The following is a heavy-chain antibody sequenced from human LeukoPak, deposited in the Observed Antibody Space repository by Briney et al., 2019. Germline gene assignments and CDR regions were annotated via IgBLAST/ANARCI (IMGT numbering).Heavy chain of an antibody. CDR3: ARGWAGDY. CDR1: GGTFSSYA. V-gene: IGHV1-69*04. CDR2: IIPILGIA. J-gene: IGHJ4*02. Sequence: SVKVSCKASGGTFSSYAISWVRQAPGQGLEWMGRIIPILGIANYAQKFQGRVTITADKSTSTAYMELSSLRSDDTAVYYCARGWAGDYWGQGTLVTVSS. D-gene: IGHD6-19*01.